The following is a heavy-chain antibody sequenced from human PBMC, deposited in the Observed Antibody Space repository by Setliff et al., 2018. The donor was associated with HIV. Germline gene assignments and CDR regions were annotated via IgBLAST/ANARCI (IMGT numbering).Heavy chain of an antibody. V-gene: IGHV1-69*05. CDR1: GYTLTNYH. CDR2: IIPIFGTA. CDR3: ARGPNTAMVPGYFDY. D-gene: IGHD5-18*01. Sequence: SVKVSCKAAGYTLTNYHMHWVRQAPGQGLEWMGGIIPIFGTANYAQKFQGRVTITTDESTSTAYMELSSLRSEDTAVYYCARGPNTAMVPGYFDYWGQGTLVTVSS. J-gene: IGHJ4*02.